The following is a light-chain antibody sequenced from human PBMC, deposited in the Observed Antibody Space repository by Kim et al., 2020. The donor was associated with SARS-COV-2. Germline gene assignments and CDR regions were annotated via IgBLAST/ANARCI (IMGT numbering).Light chain of an antibody. CDR2: KAS. Sequence: ASIGDRITLTCRASQSISSWLAWYQQKPGKPPKLQIYKASSLESGVPSRFSGSASGTEFTLTISSLQPDDFATYYCQQYNSYPWTFGQGTKVDIK. J-gene: IGKJ1*01. CDR1: QSISSW. CDR3: QQYNSYPWT. V-gene: IGKV1-5*03.